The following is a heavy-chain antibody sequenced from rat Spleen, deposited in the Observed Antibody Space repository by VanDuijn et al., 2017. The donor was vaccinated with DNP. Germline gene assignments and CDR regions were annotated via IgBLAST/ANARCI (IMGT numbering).Heavy chain of an antibody. V-gene: IGHV5-7*01. CDR1: GFTFSNYD. D-gene: IGHD1-1*01. CDR2: INYDGSST. J-gene: IGHJ4*01. CDR3: TTLITFMSG. Sequence: EVQLVESGGDLVQPGRSMTLSCAASGFTFSNYDMAWVRQAPKKGLEWVATINYDGSSTYYRDSVKGRFTISRNNAESTLYLQMDSLRSEDTATYYCTTLITFMSGWSQGTSVTVSS.